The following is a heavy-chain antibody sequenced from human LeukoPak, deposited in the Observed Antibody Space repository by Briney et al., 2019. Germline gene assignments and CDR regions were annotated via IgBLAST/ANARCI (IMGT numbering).Heavy chain of an antibody. CDR2: ISSSSSTI. D-gene: IGHD2-15*01. J-gene: IGHJ5*02. CDR1: GFTFSSYS. CDR3: AREVVVVATDWFDP. V-gene: IGHV3-48*02. Sequence: SGWSLRLSCAASGFTFSSYSMNWVRQAPGKGLEWVSYISSSSSTIYYADSVKGRFTISRDNAKNSLYLQMNSLRDEDTAVYYCAREVVVVATDWFDPWGQGTLVTVSS.